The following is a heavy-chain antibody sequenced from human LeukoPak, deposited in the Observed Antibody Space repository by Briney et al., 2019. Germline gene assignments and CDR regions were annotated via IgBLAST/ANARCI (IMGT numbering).Heavy chain of an antibody. V-gene: IGHV1-24*01. D-gene: IGHD3-10*01. J-gene: IGHJ4*02. CDR1: GYTLTELS. CDR2: FDPEDGET. CDR3: ATEGGRGELLDY. Sequence: GASVKVSCKVSGYTLTELSMHWGRQAPGKGLEWMGGFDPEDGETIYAQKFQGRVTMTEDTSTDTAYMELSSLRSEDTAVYYCATEGGRGELLDYWGQGTLVTVSS.